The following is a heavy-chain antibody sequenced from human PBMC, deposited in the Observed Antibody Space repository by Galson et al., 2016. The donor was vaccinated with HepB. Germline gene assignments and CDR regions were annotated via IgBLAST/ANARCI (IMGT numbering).Heavy chain of an antibody. V-gene: IGHV3-30-3*01. CDR2: ISYDGSNK. D-gene: IGHD4-17*01. Sequence: SLRLSCAASGFTFSNYAMHWVRQAPGKGLEWVAVISYDGSNKYYADSVKGRFTISRDNSKNTLYLQMNSLRVEDTAVYYCARDLPDYVIYLIQYAFDYWGKGTLVTVSS. CDR1: GFTFSNYA. CDR3: ARDLPDYVIYLIQYAFDY. J-gene: IGHJ4*02.